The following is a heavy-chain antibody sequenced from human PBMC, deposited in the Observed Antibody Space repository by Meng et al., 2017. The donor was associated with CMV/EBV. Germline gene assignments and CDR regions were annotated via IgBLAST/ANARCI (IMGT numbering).Heavy chain of an antibody. Sequence: TSGVGVGWIHQPPGKALEWLALIYWNDDKRYSPSLKSRLTITKDTSKNQVVLTMTNMDPVDTATYYCAHLHTYYDFWSGYYTGWFDPWGQGTLVTVSS. V-gene: IGHV2-5*01. J-gene: IGHJ5*02. CDR3: AHLHTYYDFWSGYYTGWFDP. CDR1: TSGVG. D-gene: IGHD3-3*01. CDR2: IYWNDDK.